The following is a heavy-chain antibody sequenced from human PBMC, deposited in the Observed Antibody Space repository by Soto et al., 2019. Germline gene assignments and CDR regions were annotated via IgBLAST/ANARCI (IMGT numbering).Heavy chain of an antibody. CDR1: GFTFSNYG. CDR2: IASDGKDK. D-gene: IGHD6-13*01. V-gene: IGHV3-30*18. CDR3: AKDGDIAAAGYFFDY. Sequence: QVQLVESGGGVVQPGRSLRLSCAASGFTFSNYGIHWVRQAPGKGLEWVAVIASDGKDKKYADSVKGRFTISRDNSKNTLYLQMNSLRADDTAVDYCAKDGDIAAAGYFFDYWGQGTLVTVSS. J-gene: IGHJ4*02.